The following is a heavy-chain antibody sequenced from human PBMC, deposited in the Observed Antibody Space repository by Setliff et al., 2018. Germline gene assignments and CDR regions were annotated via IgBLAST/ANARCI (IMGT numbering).Heavy chain of an antibody. V-gene: IGHV1-69*05. CDR1: GGTFNNYG. J-gene: IGHJ4*02. Sequence: SVKVSCKASGGTFNNYGVTWVRQAPGQGLEWMGGTIPFFGTTNYAQKFQGRVTITTDESTSTAYMELSSLRSEDTALYYCARAPLESGYYYGQGHYFDNWGQGTLVTVSS. D-gene: IGHD5-18*01. CDR2: TIPFFGTT. CDR3: ARAPLESGYYYGQGHYFDN.